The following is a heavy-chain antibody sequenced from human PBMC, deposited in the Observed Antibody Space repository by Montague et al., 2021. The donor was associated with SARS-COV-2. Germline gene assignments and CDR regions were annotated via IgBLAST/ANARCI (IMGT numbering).Heavy chain of an antibody. J-gene: IGHJ4*02. D-gene: IGHD5-18*01. CDR2: IYYTENT. CDR1: GGSISNSIYY. V-gene: IGHV4-39*01. Sequence: SETLSLTCTVSGGSISNSIYYWDWIRQPPGKGLEWIGSIYYTENTYYNPSLRSRVTISIDTSKNQFSLKLSSVTAADTAVYYCARPGSGYSYSSEDFDYWGQGTLVTVSS. CDR3: ARPGSGYSYSSEDFDY.